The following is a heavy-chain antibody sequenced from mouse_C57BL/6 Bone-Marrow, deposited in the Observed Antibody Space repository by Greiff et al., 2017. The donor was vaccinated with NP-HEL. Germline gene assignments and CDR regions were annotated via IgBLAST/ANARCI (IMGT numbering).Heavy chain of an antibody. Sequence: QVQLQQSGPELVKPGASVKISCKASGYAFSSSWMNWVKQRPGKGLEWIGRLYPGDGDTNYNGKFKGKATLTADKSSSTAYMQLSSLTSEDSAVYFCARSDSSGYVDYWGQGTTLTVSS. CDR3: ARSDSSGYVDY. J-gene: IGHJ2*01. CDR2: LYPGDGDT. D-gene: IGHD3-2*02. V-gene: IGHV1-82*01. CDR1: GYAFSSSW.